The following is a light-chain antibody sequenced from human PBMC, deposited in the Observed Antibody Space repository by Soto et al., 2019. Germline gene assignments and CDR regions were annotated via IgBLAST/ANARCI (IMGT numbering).Light chain of an antibody. CDR1: QSVSSSY. J-gene: IGKJ1*01. Sequence: EIVLTQSPGTLSLSPGERATLSCRASQSVSSSYLAWYQQKPGQAPRLLIYDASSRATGIPDRFSGSGSGADFTLTVSRLEPEDFAVYSCQQYGTSPITFGQGTKVDIK. CDR2: DAS. CDR3: QQYGTSPIT. V-gene: IGKV3-20*01.